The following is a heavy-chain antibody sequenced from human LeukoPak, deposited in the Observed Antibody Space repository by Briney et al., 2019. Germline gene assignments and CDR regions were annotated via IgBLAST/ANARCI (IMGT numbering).Heavy chain of an antibody. J-gene: IGHJ3*02. CDR2: IYYSGST. CDR1: GGSISSYY. CDR3: ARSIVVVPAALDAFDI. D-gene: IGHD2-2*01. V-gene: IGHV4-59*12. Sequence: SETLSLTCTVSGGSISSYYWSWIRQPPGKGLEWIGYIYYSGSTNYNPSLKSRVTMSVDTSKNQFSLKLSSVTAADTAVYYCARSIVVVPAALDAFDIWGQGTMVTVSS.